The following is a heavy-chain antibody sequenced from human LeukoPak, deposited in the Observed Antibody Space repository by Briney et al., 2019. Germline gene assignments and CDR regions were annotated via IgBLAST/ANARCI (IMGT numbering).Heavy chain of an antibody. CDR2: INHSGST. Sequence: SETLSLTCAVYGGSFSGYYWSWIRQPPGKGLGWIGEINHSGSTNYNPSLKSRVTISVDTSKNQFSLKLSSVTAADTAVYYCARAYSSGWSSGVDWIDPWGQGTLVTVSS. D-gene: IGHD6-19*01. CDR3: ARAYSSGWSSGVDWIDP. V-gene: IGHV4-34*01. J-gene: IGHJ5*02. CDR1: GGSFSGYY.